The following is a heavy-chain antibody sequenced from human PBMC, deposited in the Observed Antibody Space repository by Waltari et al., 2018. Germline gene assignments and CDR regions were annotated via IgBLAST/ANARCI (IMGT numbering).Heavy chain of an antibody. Sequence: EVQLVESGGGLVQPGGSLRLSCAASGFTVSLNYMNWVRQAPGMGLELVSVIYGGGNTYYADSVKGRFTISRDDSKNTLYLQMNSLRAEDTAVYYCARAYYYDDSRSEGYWFDPWGRGTLVTISS. CDR2: IYGGGNT. D-gene: IGHD3-22*01. J-gene: IGHJ5*02. CDR3: ARAYYYDDSRSEGYWFDP. V-gene: IGHV3-66*02. CDR1: GFTVSLNY.